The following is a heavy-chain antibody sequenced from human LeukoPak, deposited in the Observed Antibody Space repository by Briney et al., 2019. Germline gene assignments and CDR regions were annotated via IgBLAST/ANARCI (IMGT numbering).Heavy chain of an antibody. Sequence: GGSLRLSCAASGFTVSSNYMSWVRQAPGKGLEWVSVIYSGGSTYYADSVKGRFTISRDNSKNTLYLQMNSLRAEDTAVYYCASTSSGRVGYYDSSGPAATRYDAFDIWGQGTMVTVSS. V-gene: IGHV3-66*01. CDR3: ASTSSGRVGYYDSSGPAATRYDAFDI. J-gene: IGHJ3*02. CDR2: IYSGGST. CDR1: GFTVSSNY. D-gene: IGHD3-22*01.